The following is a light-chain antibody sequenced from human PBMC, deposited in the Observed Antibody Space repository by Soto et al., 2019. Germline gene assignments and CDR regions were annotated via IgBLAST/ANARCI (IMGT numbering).Light chain of an antibody. CDR3: CSCAGSFTWV. J-gene: IGLJ3*02. CDR1: SSDVGGYNY. V-gene: IGLV2-11*01. Sequence: QSALTQPRSVSGSPGQSVTISCTGTSSDVGGYNYVAWYQQHPGKAPKLMIYDVSKRPSGVPDRFAGSKSGNAASLPISGREAEDEAAYYCCSCAGSFTWVFGGGTKLPVL. CDR2: DVS.